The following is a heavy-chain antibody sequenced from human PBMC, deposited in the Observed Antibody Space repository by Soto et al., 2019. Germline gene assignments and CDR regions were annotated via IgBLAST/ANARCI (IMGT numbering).Heavy chain of an antibody. Sequence: QVQLQESGPGLVKPSVTLSLTCAVSRASISSSHWWTWVRQPPGKGREWIGELFHSGSTNYNPSLKSRVTISVDKSKNQFSLRLNSVTAADTAVYYCARKTLRGFDPWGEGSLVTVSS. CDR1: RASISSSHW. V-gene: IGHV4-4*02. CDR3: ARKTLRGFDP. CDR2: LFHSGST. J-gene: IGHJ5*02.